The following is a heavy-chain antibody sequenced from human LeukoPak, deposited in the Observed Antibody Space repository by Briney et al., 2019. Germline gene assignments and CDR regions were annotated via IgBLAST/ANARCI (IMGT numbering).Heavy chain of an antibody. J-gene: IGHJ4*02. D-gene: IGHD3-10*01. V-gene: IGHV4-59*01. Sequence: PSETLSLTCTVSGGSISSYYWSWIRQPPGKGLEYIGYIYFSGSINYNPSLKSRVTISVDTSKNQFSLKLSSVPAADTAVYYCATMNSGSGSYSAYWGQGTLVTVSS. CDR3: ATMNSGSGSYSAY. CDR2: IYFSGSI. CDR1: GGSISSYY.